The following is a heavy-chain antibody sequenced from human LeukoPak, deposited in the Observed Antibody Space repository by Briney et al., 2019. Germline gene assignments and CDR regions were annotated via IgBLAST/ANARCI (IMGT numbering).Heavy chain of an antibody. Sequence: SETLSLTCAVYGGSFSGYYCSWIRQPPGKGLEWIGEINHSGSTNYNPSLKSRVTISVDTSKNQFSLKLSSVTAADTAVYYCATARRSYCSSTSCHGNWFDPWGQGTLVTVSS. CDR2: INHSGST. V-gene: IGHV4-34*01. CDR1: GGSFSGYY. J-gene: IGHJ5*02. CDR3: ATARRSYCSSTSCHGNWFDP. D-gene: IGHD2-2*01.